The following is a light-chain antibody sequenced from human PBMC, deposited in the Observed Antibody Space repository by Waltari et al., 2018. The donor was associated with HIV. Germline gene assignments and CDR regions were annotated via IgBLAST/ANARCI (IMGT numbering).Light chain of an antibody. Sequence: DIVMTQSPDSLAVSLGERATINCKASQSVLYSANNKNYLAWYQQKPGQPPKLLIDWASTRESGVPDRFSGSGSGTDFTLTISGLQAEDVAVYYCQQYHSTPMYTFGQGTKLEIK. J-gene: IGKJ2*01. CDR2: WAS. CDR3: QQYHSTPMYT. V-gene: IGKV4-1*01. CDR1: QSVLYSANNKNY.